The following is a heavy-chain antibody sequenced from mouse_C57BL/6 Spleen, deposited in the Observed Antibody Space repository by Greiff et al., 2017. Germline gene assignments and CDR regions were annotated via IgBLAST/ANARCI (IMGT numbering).Heavy chain of an antibody. CDR2: ISDGGSYT. D-gene: IGHD4-1*01. Sequence: EVKLMESGGGLVKPGGSLKLSCEASGFTFSSYAMSWVRQTPEKRLEWVATISDGGSYTYYPDNVKGRFTISRDNTKINPYLQMSHLKSEDTAMYYCARNWDGGYWGQGTTLTVSS. J-gene: IGHJ2*01. CDR3: ARNWDGGY. V-gene: IGHV5-4*03. CDR1: GFTFSSYA.